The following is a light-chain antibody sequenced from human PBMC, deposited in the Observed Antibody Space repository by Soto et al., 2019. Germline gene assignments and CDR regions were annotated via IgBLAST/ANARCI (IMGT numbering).Light chain of an antibody. V-gene: IGKV3-15*01. J-gene: IGKJ4*01. CDR3: QQYHTWPIT. CDR2: GAS. Sequence: DIVMTQSPATLSVAPGERVTFSCRASQGVSRKLAWYQHKPGQAPRLLISGASTGATGIPARFSGSGSGTEFTLTISSRQSEDCAIYYCQQYHTWPITFGRGTKVEIK. CDR1: QGVSRK.